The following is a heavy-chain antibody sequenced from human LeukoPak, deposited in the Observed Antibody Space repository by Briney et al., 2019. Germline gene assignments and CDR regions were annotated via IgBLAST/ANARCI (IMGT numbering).Heavy chain of an antibody. D-gene: IGHD1-1*01. J-gene: IGHJ4*02. V-gene: IGHV3-21*01. CDR1: GFTFSSYS. Sequence: PGGSLRLSCAASGFTFSSYSMNWVRQAPGKGREWVSSISSSSSYIYYADSVKGRFTISRDNAKNSLYLQMNSLRTEDTAVYYCTGRRTTGTAAQDYWGEGTLVTVSS. CDR2: ISSSSSYI. CDR3: TGRRTTGTAAQDY.